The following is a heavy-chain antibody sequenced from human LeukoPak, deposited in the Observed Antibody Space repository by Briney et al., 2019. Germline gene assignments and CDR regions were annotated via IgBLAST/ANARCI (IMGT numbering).Heavy chain of an antibody. V-gene: IGHV1-24*01. CDR1: GDTLNELS. CDR2: SHPEDGEI. CDR3: ATTYYGTSGYYYKIAGWYFDL. Sequence: ASVKVSCKVSGDTLNELSMHWVRQAPGKGLEWMGGSHPEDGEITYAQKFQGRVTMTEDTSTDTAYMELSSLKSEDTAVYYCATTYYGTSGYYYKIAGWYFDLWGRGTLVTVPS. D-gene: IGHD3-22*01. J-gene: IGHJ2*01.